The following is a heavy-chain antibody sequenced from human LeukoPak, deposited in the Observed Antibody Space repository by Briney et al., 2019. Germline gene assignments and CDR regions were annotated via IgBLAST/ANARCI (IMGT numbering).Heavy chain of an antibody. CDR2: IWSDGSNK. CDR3: ARELFSSGSCPDG. D-gene: IGHD3-10*01. CDR1: GFTFSYYA. V-gene: IGHV3-33*01. Sequence: QPGRSLRLSCAASGFTFSYYALHWVRQAPGKGLEWVALIWSDGSNKYYADSVKGRITISRDNSKNTVYLQMNSLRAEDTAVYYCARELFSSGSCPDGWGQGTLVTVSS. J-gene: IGHJ4*02.